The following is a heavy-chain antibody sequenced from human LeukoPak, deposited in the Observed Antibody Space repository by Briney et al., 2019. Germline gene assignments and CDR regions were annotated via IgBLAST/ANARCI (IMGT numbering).Heavy chain of an antibody. V-gene: IGHV1-2*02. CDR1: GYTLTDYY. CDR3: ARSYSYDSSGYYGAK. Sequence: ASVKVSFKASGYTLTDYYMHWVRQAPGQGPEWMGWINPNSGGTNYAQKFQGRVTMTRDTSISTAYMEVSSLRSDDTAVYYCARSYSYDSSGYYGAKWGQGTLVTVSS. CDR2: INPNSGGT. J-gene: IGHJ4*02. D-gene: IGHD3-22*01.